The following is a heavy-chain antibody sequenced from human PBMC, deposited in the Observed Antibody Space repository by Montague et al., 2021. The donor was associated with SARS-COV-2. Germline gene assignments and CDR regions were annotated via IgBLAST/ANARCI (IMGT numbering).Heavy chain of an antibody. D-gene: IGHD2-15*01. J-gene: IGHJ6*02. V-gene: IGHV4-61*05. CDR2: LYSGGST. CDR3: AGRPAATDYYGMDV. CDR1: GGSVSSSSYY. Sequence: SETLSLTCAVSGGSVSSSSYYWGWSRHPPRQGLAWIGFLYSGGSTNYHPSLKSLVTISVDTSKNQFSLKLSSVTAADTAVYYCAGRPAATDYYGMDVWGQGTPVTVSS.